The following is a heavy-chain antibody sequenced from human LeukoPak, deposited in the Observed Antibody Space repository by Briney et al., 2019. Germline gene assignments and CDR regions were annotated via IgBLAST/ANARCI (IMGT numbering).Heavy chain of an antibody. J-gene: IGHJ1*01. CDR2: ISGSGGST. CDR1: GFTFSSYA. V-gene: IGHV3-23*01. D-gene: IGHD6-13*01. CDR3: AKARMTYSRYSPPGDDEVYFQH. Sequence: GGSLRLSCAASGFTFSSYAMSWVRQAPGKGLEWVSAISGSGGSTYYADSVKGRFTISRDNSKNTLYLQMNSLRAEDTAVYYCAKARMTYSRYSPPGDDEVYFQHWGQGTLVTVSS.